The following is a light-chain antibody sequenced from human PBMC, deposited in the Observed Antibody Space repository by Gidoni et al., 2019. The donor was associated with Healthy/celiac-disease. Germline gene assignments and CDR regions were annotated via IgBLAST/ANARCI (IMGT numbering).Light chain of an antibody. V-gene: IGKV1-39*01. CDR2: AAS. Sequence: DPVTITCRASQSISSYLNWYQQKPGKAPKLLIYAASSLQSGVPSRFSGSGSGTDFTLTISSLQPEDFATYYCQQSYSTPPRTFGQGTKLEIK. CDR1: QSISSY. J-gene: IGKJ2*01. CDR3: QQSYSTPPRT.